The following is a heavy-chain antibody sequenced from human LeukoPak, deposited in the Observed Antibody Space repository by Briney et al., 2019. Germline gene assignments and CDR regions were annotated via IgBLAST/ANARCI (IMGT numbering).Heavy chain of an antibody. CDR1: GGSISSDY. V-gene: IGHV4-59*01. D-gene: IGHD5-12*01. CDR2: IYYSGST. J-gene: IGHJ4*02. CDR3: ARGRDIVYY. Sequence: SETLSITCTVSGGSISSDYWSWIRQPPGKGLEWIGYIYYSGSTNYNPSLKSRVTISVDTSKNQFSLKLSSVTAADTAVYYCARGRDIVYYWGQGTLVTVSS.